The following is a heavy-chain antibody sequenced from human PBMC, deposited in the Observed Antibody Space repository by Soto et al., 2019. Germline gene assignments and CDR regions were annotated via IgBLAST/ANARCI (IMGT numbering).Heavy chain of an antibody. V-gene: IGHV1-18*01. D-gene: IGHD6-13*01. J-gene: IGHJ6*02. CDR3: ARVGGRSSSWLVYYYYGMDV. CDR2: ISAYNGNT. Sequence: ASVKVSCKASGYTFTSYGISWVRQAPGQGLEWMGWISAYNGNTNYARKLQGRVTMTTDTSTSTAYMELRSLRSDDTAVYYCARVGGRSSSWLVYYYYGMDVWGQGTTVTVSS. CDR1: GYTFTSYG.